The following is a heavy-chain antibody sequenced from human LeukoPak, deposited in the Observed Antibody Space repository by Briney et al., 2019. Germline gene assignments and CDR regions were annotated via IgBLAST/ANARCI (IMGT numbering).Heavy chain of an antibody. CDR1: GDSISGHY. D-gene: IGHD4-17*01. CDR2: IYYSGST. CDR3: ARHVAYGDYDYYYYYGMDV. Sequence: PSETLSLTCTVSGDSISGHYWSWIRQPPGKGLEWIGYIYYSGSTNYNPSLKSRVTISVDTSKNQFSLKLSSVTAADTAVYYCARHVAYGDYDYYYYYGMDVWGQGTTVTVSS. J-gene: IGHJ6*02. V-gene: IGHV4-59*08.